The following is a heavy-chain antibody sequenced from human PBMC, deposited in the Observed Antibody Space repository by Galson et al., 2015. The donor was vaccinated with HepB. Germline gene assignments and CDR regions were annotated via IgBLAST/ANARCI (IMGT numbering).Heavy chain of an antibody. V-gene: IGHV1-69*13. CDR1: GGTFSSYA. D-gene: IGHD3-3*01. J-gene: IGHJ6*02. Sequence: SVKVSCKASGGTFSSYAISWVRQAPGQGLEWMGGIIPIFGTANYAQKFQGRVTITADESTSTAYMELSSLRSEDTAVYYCARGAKFDFWSGYYPYYYYYGMDVWGQGTTVTVSS. CDR3: ARGAKFDFWSGYYPYYYYYGMDV. CDR2: IIPIFGTA.